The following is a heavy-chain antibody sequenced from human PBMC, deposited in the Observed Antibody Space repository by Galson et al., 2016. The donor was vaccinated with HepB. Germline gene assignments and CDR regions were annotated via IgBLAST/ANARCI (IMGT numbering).Heavy chain of an antibody. D-gene: IGHD1-26*01. Sequence: ETLSLPCTVSGGSIRNYYWSWIRQPPGKGLEWIGYISYSGSTNYNPSLKSRVTISVDTSKNQFSLRLNSVTAADTAVYWCARESVVGAIVDPWGQGTLVTVSS. J-gene: IGHJ5*02. CDR2: ISYSGST. CDR1: GGSIRNYY. CDR3: ARESVVGAIVDP. V-gene: IGHV4-59*01.